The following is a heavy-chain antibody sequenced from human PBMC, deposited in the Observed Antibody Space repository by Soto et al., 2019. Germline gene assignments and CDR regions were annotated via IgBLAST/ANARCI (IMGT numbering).Heavy chain of an antibody. CDR3: ERGISRRFTVTTSGYFDY. D-gene: IGHD4-17*01. J-gene: IGHJ4*02. CDR2: INPNSGGT. CDR1: GYTFTGYY. V-gene: IGHV1-2*02. Sequence: QVQLVQSGAEVKKPGASVKVSCKASGYTFTGYYMHWVRQAPGQGLEWMGWINPNSGGTNYAQKFQGRVTMPRDTSISTAYMELSRLRSDDTAVYYCERGISRRFTVTTSGYFDYWGQGTLVTVSS.